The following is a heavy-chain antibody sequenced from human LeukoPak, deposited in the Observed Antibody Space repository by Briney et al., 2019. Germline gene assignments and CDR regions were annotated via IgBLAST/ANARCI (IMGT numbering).Heavy chain of an antibody. CDR3: AKRGPGSPESGKYYFDY. CDR1: GFPFSTYR. CDR2: ISGSADRT. J-gene: IGHJ4*02. D-gene: IGHD3-10*01. V-gene: IGHV3-23*01. Sequence: GGSLRLSCAASGFPFSTYRMTCAPHAPGGAREGFSAISGSADRTFYAHSVKGRFTISRDNSKNTLSLQMNSLRAEDTAVYYGAKRGPGSPESGKYYFDYWGQGTLVTVSS.